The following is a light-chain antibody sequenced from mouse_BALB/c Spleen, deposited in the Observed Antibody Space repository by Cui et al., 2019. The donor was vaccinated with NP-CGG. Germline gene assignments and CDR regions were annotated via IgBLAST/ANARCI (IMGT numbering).Light chain of an antibody. CDR2: GTN. CDR3: ALWYSNHWV. CDR1: TGAVTTSNY. J-gene: IGLJ1*01. V-gene: IGLV1*01. Sequence: QAVVTHASALTTSPGETVTFTCRSSTGAVTTSNYANWVQEKPDHLFTGLIGGTNNRAPGVPARFSGSLIGDKAVLTITGAQTEDEAIYFCALWYSNHWVFGGGTKLTVL.